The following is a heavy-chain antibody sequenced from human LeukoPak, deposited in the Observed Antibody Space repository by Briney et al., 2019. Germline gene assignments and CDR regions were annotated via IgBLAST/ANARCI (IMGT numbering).Heavy chain of an antibody. Sequence: GGSLRLSCAASGFTFSSYAMSWVRQAPGKGLEWVSAISGSGGSTYYADSVKGRFTISRDNSKNTLYLQMNSLRAEDTAVHYCAKDPVLTNAFDIWGQGTMVTVSS. CDR1: GFTFSSYA. J-gene: IGHJ3*02. CDR3: AKDPVLTNAFDI. D-gene: IGHD3-3*01. CDR2: ISGSGGST. V-gene: IGHV3-23*01.